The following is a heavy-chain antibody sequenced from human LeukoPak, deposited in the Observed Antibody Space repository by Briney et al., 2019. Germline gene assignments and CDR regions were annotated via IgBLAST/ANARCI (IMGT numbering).Heavy chain of an antibody. CDR1: GFTFSSYG. Sequence: GGSLRLSCAASGFTFSSYGMHWVRQAPGKGLEWVAGIWYDGSNKYYADSVKGRFTISRDNSKNTLYLQMNSLRAEDTAVYYCAKDTRCIAVAGNFDYWGQGTLVTVSS. CDR2: IWYDGSNK. J-gene: IGHJ4*02. D-gene: IGHD6-19*01. V-gene: IGHV3-33*06. CDR3: AKDTRCIAVAGNFDY.